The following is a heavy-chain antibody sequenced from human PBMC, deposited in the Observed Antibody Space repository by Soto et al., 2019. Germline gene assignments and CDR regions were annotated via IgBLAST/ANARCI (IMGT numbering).Heavy chain of an antibody. CDR2: INPSGGST. J-gene: IGHJ3*01. Sequence: QVQLVQSGAEVKKPGASVKVSCKASGYTFTSYYMHWVRQAPGQGLEWMGIINPSGGSTSYAQKFQGRVTMTRDTATSTVYMELSSLSSEDTAVYYCARDTYQEYSSSSPSGAFDLWGQGTMVTVSS. CDR3: ARDTYQEYSSSSPSGAFDL. D-gene: IGHD6-6*01. CDR1: GYTFTSYY. V-gene: IGHV1-46*03.